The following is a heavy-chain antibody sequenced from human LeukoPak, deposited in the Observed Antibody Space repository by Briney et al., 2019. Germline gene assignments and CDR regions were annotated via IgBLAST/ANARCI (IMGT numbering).Heavy chain of an antibody. CDR1: AFTFSNYA. CDR2: IFFDGTTK. J-gene: IGHJ6*03. CDR3: ARANGDWTYYYYYYMDV. Sequence: PGRSLRLSCAASAFTFSNYAMHWVRQAPGKGLEWVGVIFFDGTTKYYADSVKGRFTISRDNSRNTLYLQMNSLRAEDTAVYYCARANGDWTYYYYYYMDVWGKGTTVTVSS. V-gene: IGHV3-30*04. D-gene: IGHD4-17*01.